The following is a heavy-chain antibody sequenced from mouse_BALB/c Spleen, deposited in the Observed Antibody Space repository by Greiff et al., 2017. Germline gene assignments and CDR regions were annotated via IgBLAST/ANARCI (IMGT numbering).Heavy chain of an antibody. J-gene: IGHJ3*01. Sequence: EVKLQESGPGLVKPSQSLSLTCSVTGYSITSGYYWNWIRQFPGNKLEWMGYISYDGSNNYNPSLKNRISITRDTSKNQFFLKLNSVTTEDTATYYCARGGITGAYWGQGTLVTVSA. V-gene: IGHV3-6*02. D-gene: IGHD2-4*01. CDR3: ARGGITGAY. CDR2: ISYDGSN. CDR1: GYSITSGYY.